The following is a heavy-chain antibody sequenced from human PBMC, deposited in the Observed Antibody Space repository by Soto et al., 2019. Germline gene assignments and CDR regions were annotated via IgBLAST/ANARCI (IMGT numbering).Heavy chain of an antibody. J-gene: IGHJ5*02. Sequence: PSETLSLTCAVSGGSISSSNWWSWVRQPPGKGLKWIGEIYHSGSTNYNPSLKSRVTISVDKSKNQFSLKLSSVTAADTAVYYCARVTADFWSGYSGNWFDPWGQGTLVTVSS. CDR2: IYHSGST. CDR3: ARVTADFWSGYSGNWFDP. CDR1: GGSISSSNW. V-gene: IGHV4-4*02. D-gene: IGHD3-3*01.